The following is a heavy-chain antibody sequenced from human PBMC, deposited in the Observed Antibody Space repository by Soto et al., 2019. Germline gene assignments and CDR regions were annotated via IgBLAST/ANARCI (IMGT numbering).Heavy chain of an antibody. J-gene: IGHJ4*02. D-gene: IGHD6-19*01. CDR1: GFTFGSYG. V-gene: IGHV3-33*01. CDR2: IWYDGSNK. Sequence: QVQLVESGGGVVQPGRSLRLSCAASGFTFGSYGMHWVRQAPGKGLEWVAVIWYDGSNKYYADSVKGRFTISRDNSKNTLYLQMNSLRAEDTAVYYCARESGGWGFDYWGQGTLVTVSS. CDR3: ARESGGWGFDY.